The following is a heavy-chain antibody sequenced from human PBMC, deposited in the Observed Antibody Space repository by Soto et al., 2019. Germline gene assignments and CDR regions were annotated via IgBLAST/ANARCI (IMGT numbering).Heavy chain of an antibody. D-gene: IGHD3-3*01. V-gene: IGHV4-34*01. CDR1: GGSFSGYY. Sequence: SETLSLTCAVYGGSFSGYYWNWIRQPPGKGLEWIGEIDHSGYTNYNPSLKSRVTISVDTSKNQFSLRLTSVTAADTAVYFCARVRDWFDPWGQGTLVTVSS. J-gene: IGHJ5*02. CDR2: IDHSGYT. CDR3: ARVRDWFDP.